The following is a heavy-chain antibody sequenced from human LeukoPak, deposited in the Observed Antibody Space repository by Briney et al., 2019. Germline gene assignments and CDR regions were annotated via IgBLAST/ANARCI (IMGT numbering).Heavy chain of an antibody. V-gene: IGHV3-15*01. CDR2: IKSKTDGGTT. CDR3: TTDRRYYYDSSGYYYLALFDY. Sequence: GGSLRLSCAASGFTFSNAWMSWVRQAPGKGLEWVGRIKSKTDGGTTDYAALVKGRFTISRDDSKNTLYLQMNSLKTEDTAVYYCTTDRRYYYDSSGYYYLALFDYWGQGTLVTVSS. J-gene: IGHJ4*02. CDR1: GFTFSNAW. D-gene: IGHD3-22*01.